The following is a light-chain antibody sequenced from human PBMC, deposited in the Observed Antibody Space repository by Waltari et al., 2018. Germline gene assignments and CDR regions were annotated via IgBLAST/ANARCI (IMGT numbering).Light chain of an antibody. Sequence: SYELTQSPSVSVSPGQTASISCSGDKLEDRYVCWYQQKPGQSPVLVLHQDSKRPSGLPERFAGFKSGNTATLTSSETQSMDEADYYCQAWDRNTYVVFGGGTKLTVL. V-gene: IGLV3-1*01. J-gene: IGLJ2*01. CDR3: QAWDRNTYVV. CDR2: QDS. CDR1: KLEDRY.